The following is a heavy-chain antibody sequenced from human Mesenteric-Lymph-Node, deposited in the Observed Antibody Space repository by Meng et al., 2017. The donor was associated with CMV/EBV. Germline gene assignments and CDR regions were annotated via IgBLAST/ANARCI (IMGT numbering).Heavy chain of an antibody. CDR1: GFTFSSYA. CDR2: ISNSGSST. V-gene: IGHV3-23*01. J-gene: IGHJ4*02. D-gene: IGHD2-2*01. CDR3: AKVRQYQLLYFDY. Sequence: GESLKISCGASGFTFSSYAMSWVRQAPGKGLEWVSFISNSGSSTYYADSVKGRFTISRDNSKNTLYLQMNSLRAEDTAVYYCAKVRQYQLLYFDYWGQGTLVTVSS.